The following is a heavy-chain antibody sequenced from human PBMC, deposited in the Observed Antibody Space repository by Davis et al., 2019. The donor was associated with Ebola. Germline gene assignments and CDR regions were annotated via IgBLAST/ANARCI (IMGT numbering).Heavy chain of an antibody. CDR3: NLGGYPNDY. J-gene: IGHJ4*02. CDR1: GFTFSGSA. Sequence: GESLKISCAASGFTFSGSAMHWVRQASGKGLEWVGRIRSKANSYATAYAASVKGRFTISRDDSKNTAYLQMNSLKTEDTDVYYCNLGGYPNDYWGQGTLVTVSS. CDR2: IRSKANSYAT. D-gene: IGHD3-22*01. V-gene: IGHV3-73*01.